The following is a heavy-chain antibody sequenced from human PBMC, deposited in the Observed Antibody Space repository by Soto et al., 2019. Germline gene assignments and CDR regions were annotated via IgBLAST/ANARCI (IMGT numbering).Heavy chain of an antibody. Sequence: QVQLVQSGAEVKKPGASVKVSCKASGYTFTSYGISWVRQAPGQGLEWMGWISAYNGNTNYAQKLQGRVTMTTGTSTSTAYMELRSLRSDDTAVYYCAREGWLRWNEYYYYGMDVWGQGTTVTVSS. CDR2: ISAYNGNT. CDR3: AREGWLRWNEYYYYGMDV. D-gene: IGHD5-12*01. V-gene: IGHV1-18*01. CDR1: GYTFTSYG. J-gene: IGHJ6*02.